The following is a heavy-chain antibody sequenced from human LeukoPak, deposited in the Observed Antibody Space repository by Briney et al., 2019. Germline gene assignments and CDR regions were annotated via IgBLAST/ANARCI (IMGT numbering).Heavy chain of an antibody. CDR2: IHTNWGT. CDR3: ARYIAVTGKRWLDP. D-gene: IGHD6-19*01. V-gene: IGHV4-61*09. J-gene: IGHJ5*02. CDR1: GDSISSGSYY. Sequence: SQTLSLICTVSGDSISSGSYYWSWIRQPAGKGPERIGHIHTNWGTKYNPSLESRVTISLYTSDKQFSLELNSVTASDTAVYYCARYIAVTGKRWLDPWGQGTLVTVSS.